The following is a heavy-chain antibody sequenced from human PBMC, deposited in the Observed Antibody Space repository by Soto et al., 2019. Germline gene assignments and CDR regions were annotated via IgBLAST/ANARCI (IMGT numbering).Heavy chain of an antibody. D-gene: IGHD3-16*01. Sequence: SETLSLTCTVSGGSTSSDNYWSWIRQPPGKGLEWIGHIYYSGNTDYNPSLKSRLAISIDTSKNQFSLKLSSVTAADTAVYFCAREGGESSDGLYYFDSWGQGSLVTVPS. CDR3: AREGGESSDGLYYFDS. J-gene: IGHJ4*02. V-gene: IGHV4-30-4*01. CDR2: IYYSGNT. CDR1: GGSTSSDNY.